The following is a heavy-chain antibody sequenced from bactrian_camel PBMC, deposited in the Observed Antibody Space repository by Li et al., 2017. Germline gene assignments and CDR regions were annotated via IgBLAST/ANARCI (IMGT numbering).Heavy chain of an antibody. J-gene: IGHJ4*01. CDR2: IRSDGST. V-gene: IGHV3S53*01. CDR3: VRSALGRCAGD. Sequence: HVQLVESGGGSVETGGSLRLSCTDPGFTSNGCAMNWYRQAAGKQREWVATIRSDGSTSYEDSVKGRFTISKDKAKDTVYLQMNSLKVEDTAMYSCVRSALGRCAGDWGQGTQVTVS. CDR1: GFTSNGCA. D-gene: IGHD1*01.